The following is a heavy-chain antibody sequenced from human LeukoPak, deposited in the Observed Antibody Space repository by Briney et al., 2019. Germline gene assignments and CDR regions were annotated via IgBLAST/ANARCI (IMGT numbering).Heavy chain of an antibody. CDR1: GFTFSSYW. Sequence: GGSLRLSCAASGFTFSSYWMSWVRQAPGKGLEWVANIKQDGSEKYYVDSVKGRFTISRDNANNSLYLQMNSVRAEDTAVYYCAREQYTYSSSWFLQYYFDYWGQGTLVTVSS. CDR3: AREQYTYSSSWFLQYYFDY. J-gene: IGHJ4*02. D-gene: IGHD6-13*01. V-gene: IGHV3-7*01. CDR2: IKQDGSEK.